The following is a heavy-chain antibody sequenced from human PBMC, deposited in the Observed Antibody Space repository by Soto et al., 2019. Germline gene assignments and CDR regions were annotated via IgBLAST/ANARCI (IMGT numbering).Heavy chain of an antibody. CDR1: GLTCSSYA. Sequence: GGSLRLSCAASGLTCSSYAVHWVRQARGKGLEWVAVISYDGSNKYYADSVKGRFTISRDNSKNTLYLQMNSLRGEDTAVYYCARGSYLRGSRFDPWGQGTLVTVSS. V-gene: IGHV3-30-3*01. J-gene: IGHJ5*02. CDR3: ARGSYLRGSRFDP. CDR2: ISYDGSNK. D-gene: IGHD3-10*01.